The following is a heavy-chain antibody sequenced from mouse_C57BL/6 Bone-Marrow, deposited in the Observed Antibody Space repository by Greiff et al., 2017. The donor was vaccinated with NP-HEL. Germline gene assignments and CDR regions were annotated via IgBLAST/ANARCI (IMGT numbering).Heavy chain of an antibody. CDR2: IDPENGDT. V-gene: IGHV14-4*01. CDR1: GFNFKDDY. Sequence: VQLQQSGAELVRPGASVKLSCTASGFNFKDDYMHWVKQRPEQGLEWIGWIDPENGDTEYASKFQGKATITADTSSNTAYLQLSSLTSEDTAVYYCTTPRGSSYFDVWGTGTTVTVSS. J-gene: IGHJ1*03. CDR3: TTPRGSSYFDV. D-gene: IGHD1-1*01.